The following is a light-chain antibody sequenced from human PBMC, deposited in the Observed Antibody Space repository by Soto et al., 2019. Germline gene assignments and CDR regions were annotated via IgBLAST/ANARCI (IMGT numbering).Light chain of an antibody. CDR2: AAS. Sequence: EIVLTQSPATLSLSPGEIATLSFRAIQSVSSSFLAWYQQKPGQAPRLLIHAASTGATGFPARFRGSGSGTDFTLTISSLEPEDSAVYFCHQYADSPQTFGQGTKVDIK. V-gene: IGKV3-20*01. J-gene: IGKJ2*01. CDR1: QSVSSSF. CDR3: HQYADSPQT.